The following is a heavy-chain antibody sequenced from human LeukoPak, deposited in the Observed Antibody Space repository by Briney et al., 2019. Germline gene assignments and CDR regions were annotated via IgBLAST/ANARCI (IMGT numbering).Heavy chain of an antibody. D-gene: IGHD2-2*01. CDR3: AKDIVSTSSNWFDP. V-gene: IGHV3-9*01. CDR1: GFTFDDYA. CDR2: ISWNSGSI. Sequence: GGSLRLSCAASGFTFDDYAMNWVRQAPGKGLEWVSGISWNSGSIGYADSVKGRFTISRDNAKNSLYLQMNSLRAEDTALYYCAKDIVSTSSNWFDPWGQGTLVTVSS. J-gene: IGHJ5*02.